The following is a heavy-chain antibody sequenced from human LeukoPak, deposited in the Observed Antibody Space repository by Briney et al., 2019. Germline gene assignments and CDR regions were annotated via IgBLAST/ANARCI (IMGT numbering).Heavy chain of an antibody. CDR2: IYYSGST. CDR1: SVSINRGDYY. D-gene: IGHD3-16*02. J-gene: IGHJ4*02. Sequence: SQTLSLTCTVSSVSINRGDYYWSWIRQPPGKGLEWIGYIYYSGSTSYNPSLKSRVTISVDTSKNQFSLRLSSMTAADTAVYYCARGPNYVWGSYRYFDYWGQGTLVTVSS. CDR3: ARGPNYVWGSYRYFDY. V-gene: IGHV4-30-4*01.